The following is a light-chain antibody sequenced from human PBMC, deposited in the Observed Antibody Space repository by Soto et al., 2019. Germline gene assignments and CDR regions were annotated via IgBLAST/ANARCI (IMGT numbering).Light chain of an antibody. CDR2: KAS. J-gene: IGKJ1*01. Sequence: DIQMTQSPSTLSASVGDRVTITCRASPSIDKWLAWYQQKPGKAPKLLIYKASILQSGVPSRFSGSGSGTEFTLTISSLQPDDVGSYFCQQYSRFSWTFGQGTKVEIK. CDR3: QQYSRFSWT. V-gene: IGKV1-5*03. CDR1: PSIDKW.